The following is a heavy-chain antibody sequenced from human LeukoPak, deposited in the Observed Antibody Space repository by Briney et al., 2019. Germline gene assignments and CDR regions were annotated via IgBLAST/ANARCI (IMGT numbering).Heavy chain of an antibody. CDR1: GFTFSSYA. V-gene: IGHV3-23*01. J-gene: IGHJ4*02. CDR3: AIMHPYYDGSDYWVQ. D-gene: IGHD3-22*01. CDR2: ISTSGGST. Sequence: GGSLRLSCAASGFTFSSYAMSWVRQAPGKGLEWVSGISTSGGSTSYADSVKGRFTISRDNPRNTLYTQMNSLRAEDTALYYCAIMHPYYDGSDYWVQWGQGTLVTVSS.